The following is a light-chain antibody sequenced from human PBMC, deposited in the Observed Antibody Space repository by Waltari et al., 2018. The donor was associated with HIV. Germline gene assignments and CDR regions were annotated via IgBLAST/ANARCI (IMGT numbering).Light chain of an antibody. CDR3: QSYDSSLSGSI. V-gene: IGLV1-40*01. J-gene: IGLJ2*01. CDR2: GNI. CDR1: SSNIGAGYD. Sequence: QSVLTQPPSVSGAPGQRVTISCTGSSSNIGAGYDVHWYQQLPGTAPKLLINGNINRPSGVPDRFSDAKAGTSASLASTGLQAEDEADYYCQSYDSSLSGSIFGGGTKLTVL.